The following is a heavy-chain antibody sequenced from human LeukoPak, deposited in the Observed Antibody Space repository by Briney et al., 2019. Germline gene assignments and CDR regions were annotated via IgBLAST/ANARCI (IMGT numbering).Heavy chain of an antibody. CDR2: IIPIFGTA. V-gene: IGHV1-69*06. Sequence: SVKVSCKASGGTFSSYAISWVRQAPGQGLEWMGGIIPIFGTANYAQKFQGRVTITADKSTSTAYMELSSLRSEDTAVYHCARDRRLLWFGPPPGWFDPWGQGTLVTVSS. CDR3: ARDRRLLWFGPPPGWFDP. J-gene: IGHJ5*02. CDR1: GGTFSSYA. D-gene: IGHD3-10*01.